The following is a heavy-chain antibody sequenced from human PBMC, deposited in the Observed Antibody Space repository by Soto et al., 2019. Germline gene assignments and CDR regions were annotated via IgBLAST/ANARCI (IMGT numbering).Heavy chain of an antibody. D-gene: IGHD3-22*01. V-gene: IGHV3-33*01. CDR3: ARGLYDSSGYPDY. CDR2: IWYDGSNK. J-gene: IGHJ4*02. Sequence: QVQLVESGGGVVQPGRSLRLSCAASGFTFSNYGMHWVRQAPGKGLEWVAVIWYDGSNKYYADSVKGRFTISRDNSKNTLYLQMNSLRAEDTAVYYCARGLYDSSGYPDYWGQGTLVTVSS. CDR1: GFTFSNYG.